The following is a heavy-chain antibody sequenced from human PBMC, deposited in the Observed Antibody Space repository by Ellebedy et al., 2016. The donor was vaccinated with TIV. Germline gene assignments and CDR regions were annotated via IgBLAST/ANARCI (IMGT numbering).Heavy chain of an antibody. V-gene: IGHV1-24*01. CDR2: IDPEDGET. CDR1: GYTLTELS. CDR3: ATDIAGAVAAYYYHGMDV. J-gene: IGHJ6*02. Sequence: AASVKVSCKVFGYTLTELSMHWVRQAPGQGLEWMGGIDPEDGETIYAQKFQVRVTMTEDTSTDTAYMELSSLRSEDTAVYYCATDIAGAVAAYYYHGMDVWGQGTTVTVSS. D-gene: IGHD6-19*01.